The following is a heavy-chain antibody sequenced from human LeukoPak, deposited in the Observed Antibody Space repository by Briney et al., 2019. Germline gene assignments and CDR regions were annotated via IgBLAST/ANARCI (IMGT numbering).Heavy chain of an antibody. CDR3: ARGLPNSHYDSSGYYVPACFDY. CDR1: GDSINSDDYY. V-gene: IGHV4-61*02. J-gene: IGHJ4*02. CDR2: FSVSGKS. D-gene: IGHD3-22*01. Sequence: SETLSLTCTVSGDSINSDDYYWSWIRQPAGKGLEWIGRFSVSGKSNYNPSLKSRVTISVDTSKNQVSVKLTSVTAADTAVYYCARGLPNSHYDSSGYYVPACFDYWGQGTLVTVSS.